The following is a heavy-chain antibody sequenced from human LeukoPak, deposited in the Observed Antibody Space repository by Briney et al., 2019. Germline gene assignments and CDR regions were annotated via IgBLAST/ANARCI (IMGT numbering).Heavy chain of an antibody. CDR1: GFTFSSYG. CDR3: AKMVAATYY. Sequence: PGGSLTLSCAASGFTFSSYGMHWVRQAPGKGLEWVAVISYDGSNKYYADSVKGRFTISRDNSKNTLYLQMNSLRAEDTAVYYCAKMVAATYYWGQGTLVTVSS. V-gene: IGHV3-30*18. D-gene: IGHD2-15*01. J-gene: IGHJ4*02. CDR2: ISYDGSNK.